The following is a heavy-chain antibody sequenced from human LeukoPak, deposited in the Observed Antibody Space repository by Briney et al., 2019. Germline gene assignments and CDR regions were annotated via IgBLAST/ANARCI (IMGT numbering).Heavy chain of an antibody. CDR2: TYYSGDT. CDR3: ARHAALDTRRGWNNHNWFDP. D-gene: IGHD5-18*01. V-gene: IGHV4-39*01. J-gene: IGHJ5*02. Sequence: SETLSLTCNVSGGSISSSGFYWGWIRQPPGKWLEWIGTTYYSGDTYYNPSLKSRVTISVDTSKNQFSLRLSSVTAADTAVYYCARHAALDTRRGWNNHNWFDPWGPGTLVTVSS. CDR1: GGSISSSGFY.